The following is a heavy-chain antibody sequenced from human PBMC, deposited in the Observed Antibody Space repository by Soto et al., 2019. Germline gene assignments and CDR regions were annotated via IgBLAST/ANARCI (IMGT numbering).Heavy chain of an antibody. V-gene: IGHV3-23*01. D-gene: IGHD6-13*01. Sequence: EVQLLESGGGLVQPGGSLRLSCAASGFTFSSYAMSWVRQAPGKGLEWVSAISGSGGSTYYADSVKGRFTISRDNSKNTLYLQMNSLRAEDTAVYYCAKDRHSSSWYMGHYYYYGMDVWGRGTTVTVSS. CDR3: AKDRHSSSWYMGHYYYYGMDV. J-gene: IGHJ6*02. CDR2: ISGSGGST. CDR1: GFTFSSYA.